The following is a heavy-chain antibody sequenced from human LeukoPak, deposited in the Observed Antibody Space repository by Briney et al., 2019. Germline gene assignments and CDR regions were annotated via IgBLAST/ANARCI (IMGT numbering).Heavy chain of an antibody. CDR2: IGGSGVRT. V-gene: IGHV3-23*01. CDR1: GFTFTTYG. J-gene: IGHJ4*02. D-gene: IGHD3-22*01. Sequence: GGTLRLSCSASGFTFTTYGMNWVRQAPGKGLEWVSGIGGSGVRTYYADSVKGRFTISRENSKNTLYLQMNSLRAEDTAVYYCAKSYYDSSGYRGDFENWGQGTLVTVSS. CDR3: AKSYYDSSGYRGDFEN.